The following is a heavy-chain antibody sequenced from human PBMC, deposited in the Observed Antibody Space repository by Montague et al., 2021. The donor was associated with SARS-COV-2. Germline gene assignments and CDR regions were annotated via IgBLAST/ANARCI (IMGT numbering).Heavy chain of an antibody. CDR3: TRAVWGVQEC. Sequence: CAISGDSVSSNSVSWNWIRQSPSRGLEWLGRTYYRSKWSNEYALSVKSRITITPDTSKNQLSLQLTSVTPEDTAVYYCTRAVWGVQECWGQGSLVTVSS. J-gene: IGHJ4*02. CDR1: GDSVSSNSVS. CDR2: TYYRSKWSN. V-gene: IGHV6-1*01. D-gene: IGHD3-10*01.